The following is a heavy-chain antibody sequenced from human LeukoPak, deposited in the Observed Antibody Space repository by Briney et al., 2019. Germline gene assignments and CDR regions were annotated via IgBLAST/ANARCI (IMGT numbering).Heavy chain of an antibody. J-gene: IGHJ6*03. CDR1: GFTFSTFA. D-gene: IGHD3-10*01. Sequence: GGSLRLSCAASGFTFSTFAMSWVRQAPGKGLEWVANIKHDGSEKQDGSEKNYVDSVKGRFTISRDNAKNSLYLQMNSLRAEDTAVYYCARSGRGVDSFYFYMDVWGKGTTVTVSS. CDR3: ARSGRGVDSFYFYMDV. V-gene: IGHV3-7*01. CDR2: IKHDGSEKQDGSEK.